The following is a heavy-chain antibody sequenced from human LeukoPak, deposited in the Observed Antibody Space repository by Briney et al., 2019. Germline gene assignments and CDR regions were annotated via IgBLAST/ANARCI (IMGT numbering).Heavy chain of an antibody. Sequence: SETLSLTCTVSGGSISSGDYYWSWIRQPPGKGLEWIGYIYNSGTIYYNPSLKSRLTISVDTSRNQFSLRLRSVTAADTAVYYCATAPRPATMWNWYFDLWGRGTLVTVSS. V-gene: IGHV4-30-4*01. CDR2: IYNSGTI. CDR3: ATAPRPATMWNWYFDL. CDR1: GGSISSGDYY. D-gene: IGHD2-2*01. J-gene: IGHJ2*01.